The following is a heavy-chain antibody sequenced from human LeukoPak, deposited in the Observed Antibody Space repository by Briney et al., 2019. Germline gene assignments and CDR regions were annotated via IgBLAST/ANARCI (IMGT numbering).Heavy chain of an antibody. J-gene: IGHJ4*02. CDR2: ISYDGSNK. Sequence: PGGSLRLSCAASGFTFSSYAMHWVRQAPGKGLEWVAVISYDGSNKYYADSVKGRFTISRDNSKNTLYLQMNSLRAEDTAVYYCAKVGSRYSYGYAFFDYWGQGTLVTVSS. V-gene: IGHV3-30-3*01. CDR3: AKVGSRYSYGYAFFDY. CDR1: GFTFSSYA. D-gene: IGHD5-18*01.